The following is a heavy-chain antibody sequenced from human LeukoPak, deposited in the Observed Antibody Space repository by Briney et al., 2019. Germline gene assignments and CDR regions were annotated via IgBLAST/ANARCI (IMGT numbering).Heavy chain of an antibody. V-gene: IGHV3-49*04. J-gene: IGHJ4*02. Sequence: GGSLRLSCTASGFTFGDYAMSWVRQAPGKGLEWVGFIRSKAYGGTTEYAASVKGRFTISRDDSKSIAYLQMNSLKTEDTAVYYCTKASGSYRPDYYSDYWGQGTLVTVSS. CDR3: TKASGSYRPDYYSDY. D-gene: IGHD1-26*01. CDR1: GFTFGDYA. CDR2: IRSKAYGGTT.